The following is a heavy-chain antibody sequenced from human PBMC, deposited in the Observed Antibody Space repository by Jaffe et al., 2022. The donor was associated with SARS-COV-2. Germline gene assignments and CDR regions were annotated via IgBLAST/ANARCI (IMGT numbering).Heavy chain of an antibody. CDR1: GFTFSTYA. V-gene: IGHV3-23*01. CDR3: AKGGCSGGSCYSHY. Sequence: EVQLLESGGGLVQPGGSLRLSCAASGFTFSTYAMTWVRQAPGKGLEWVSAISGSGSSTYYADSVKGRFTISRDNSKNTVYLQMNSLRAEDTAVYYCAKGGCSGGSCYSHYWGQGTLVTVSS. J-gene: IGHJ4*02. CDR2: ISGSGSST. D-gene: IGHD2-15*01.